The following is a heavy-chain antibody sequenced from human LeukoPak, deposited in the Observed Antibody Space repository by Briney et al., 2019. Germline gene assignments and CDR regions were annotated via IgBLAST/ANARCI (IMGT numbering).Heavy chain of an antibody. V-gene: IGHV3-9*01. CDR1: GFTFDDYA. D-gene: IGHD1-26*01. J-gene: IGHJ4*02. CDR3: AKGSAHRGNYCPDY. Sequence: GRSLRLSCAASGFTFDDYAMHWVRQAPGKGLEWVSGISWNSGTIDYADSVKGRFTISRDNAKNSLYLQMNSLRAEDTALYYCAKGSAHRGNYCPDYWGQGTLVTVSS. CDR2: ISWNSGTI.